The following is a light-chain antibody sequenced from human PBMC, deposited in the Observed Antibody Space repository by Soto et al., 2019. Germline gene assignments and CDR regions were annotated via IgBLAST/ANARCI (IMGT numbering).Light chain of an antibody. CDR2: DNN. CDR1: SSNIGNNY. J-gene: IGLJ3*02. V-gene: IGLV1-51*01. CDR3: ATWDTSLSAVV. Sequence: QSVLTQPPSVSAAPGQKVTISCSGSSSNIGNNYVSWYQQVPGTAPKFLIYDNNQRPSGIPDRFSGSKSATSATLGITGLQTGDEADYYCATWDTSLSAVVFGGGTKLTVL.